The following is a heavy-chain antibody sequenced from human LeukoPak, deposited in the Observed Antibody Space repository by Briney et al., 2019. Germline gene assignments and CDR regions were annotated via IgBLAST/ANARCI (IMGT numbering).Heavy chain of an antibody. CDR1: GFSLSTSGVG. CDR2: IYWDDDK. V-gene: IGHV2-5*02. J-gene: IGHJ4*02. Sequence: SGPTLVKPTQTLTLTCTFSGFSLSTSGVGVGWIRQPPGKALEWLALIYWDDDKRYSPSLKSRLTITKDTSKNQVVLTMTNMDPVDTATYXCAHIRYDYTRLDYWGQGTLVTVSS. CDR3: AHIRYDYTRLDY. D-gene: IGHD4-11*01.